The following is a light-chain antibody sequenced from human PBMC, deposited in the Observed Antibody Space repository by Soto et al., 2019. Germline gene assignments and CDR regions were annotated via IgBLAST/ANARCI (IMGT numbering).Light chain of an antibody. CDR3: QHTYSTPYV. V-gene: IGKV1-39*01. CDR2: GAS. CDR1: QTINNY. J-gene: IGKJ2*01. Sequence: DIQLTQSPPSLSASVGDRVTITCRASQTINNYVNWYQQEAGKAPKLLIYGASSLQSGVPSRFSGSGFGTEFTLTISSLQSEDFVIYYCQHTYSTPYVFGWWTKLDI.